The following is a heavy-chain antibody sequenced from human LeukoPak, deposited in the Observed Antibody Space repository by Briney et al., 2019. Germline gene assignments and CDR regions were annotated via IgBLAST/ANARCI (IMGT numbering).Heavy chain of an antibody. V-gene: IGHV1-2*02. D-gene: IGHD6-19*01. CDR3: AREGEQWLVGY. CDR1: GYTFTDYY. J-gene: IGHJ4*02. Sequence: ASVKVSCKASGYTFTDYYIHWVRQAPGQGLEWLGWINPAGGGTNYAQDFQGRVTMTSDTSISTAYMELSRLRSDDTAVYYCAREGEQWLVGYWGQGTLVTVSS. CDR2: INPAGGGT.